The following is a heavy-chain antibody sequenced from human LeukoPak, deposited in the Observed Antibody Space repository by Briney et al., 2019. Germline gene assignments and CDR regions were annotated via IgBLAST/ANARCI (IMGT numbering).Heavy chain of an antibody. CDR2: IKSDGSFT. CDR3: AKDLSPGERSGYYLYYFDY. V-gene: IGHV3-74*01. Sequence: GGSLRLSCAVSGFTLSSYWMHWVRQAPGKGLMWVSRIKSDGSFTSYADSVKGRFTISRDNSKNTLYLQMNSLRAEDTAVYYCAKDLSPGERSGYYLYYFDYWGQGTLVTVSS. D-gene: IGHD3-3*01. CDR1: GFTLSSYW. J-gene: IGHJ4*02.